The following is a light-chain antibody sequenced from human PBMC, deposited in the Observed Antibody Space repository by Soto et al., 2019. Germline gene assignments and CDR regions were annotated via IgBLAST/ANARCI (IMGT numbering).Light chain of an antibody. CDR2: EVN. CDR3: CSYVGSSILM. V-gene: IGLV2-23*02. Sequence: QSALTQPASVSGSPGQSITISGTGTSSDVGLYNLVSWYQQLPGKAPKLINYEVNERPSGISDRFSGSKSGNTASLTISGLQDEDEADYYCCSYVGSSILMFGGGTKLTVL. J-gene: IGLJ3*02. CDR1: SSDVGLYNL.